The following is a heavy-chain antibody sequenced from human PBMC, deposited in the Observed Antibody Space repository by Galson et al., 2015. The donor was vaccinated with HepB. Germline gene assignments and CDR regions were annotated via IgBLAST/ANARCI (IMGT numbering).Heavy chain of an antibody. J-gene: IGHJ6*03. CDR2: INPNSGGT. Sequence: SCKASGYTFTGCYMHWVRQAPGQGLEWMGWINPNSGGTNYAQKFQSRVTMTRDTSISIAYMELSRLRSDDTAVYYCARVGDADFWSGYYPYYYYYMDVWGKGTTVTVSS. V-gene: IGHV1-2*02. CDR1: GYTFTGCY. CDR3: ARVGDADFWSGYYPYYYYYMDV. D-gene: IGHD3-3*01.